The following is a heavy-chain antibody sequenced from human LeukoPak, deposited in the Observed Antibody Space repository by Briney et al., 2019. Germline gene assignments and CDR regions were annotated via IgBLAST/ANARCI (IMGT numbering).Heavy chain of an antibody. CDR1: EFTFSDYY. CDR2: ISSSGSTI. D-gene: IGHD3-16*02. CDR3: ARDRIMITFGGVIPYYFDY. Sequence: GGSLRLSCAASEFTFSDYYMSWIRQVPGKGLEWVSYISSSGSTIYYADSVKGRFTISRDNAKNSLYLQMNSLRAEDTAVYYCARDRIMITFGGVIPYYFDYWGQGTLVTVSS. J-gene: IGHJ4*02. V-gene: IGHV3-11*01.